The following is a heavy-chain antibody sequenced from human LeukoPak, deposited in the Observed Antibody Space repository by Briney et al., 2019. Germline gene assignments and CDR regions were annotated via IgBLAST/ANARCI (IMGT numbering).Heavy chain of an antibody. D-gene: IGHD2-15*01. J-gene: IGHJ4*02. V-gene: IGHV3-23*01. Sequence: GGSLRLSCAASGFTFSSSAMSWVRQAPGKGLEWVSAISNNGGYTYYADSVQGRFTISRDNSKSTLCLQMNSLRAEDTAVYYCAKQLGYCSDGSCYFPYWGQGTLVTVST. CDR1: GFTFSSSA. CDR3: AKQLGYCSDGSCYFPY. CDR2: ISNNGGYT.